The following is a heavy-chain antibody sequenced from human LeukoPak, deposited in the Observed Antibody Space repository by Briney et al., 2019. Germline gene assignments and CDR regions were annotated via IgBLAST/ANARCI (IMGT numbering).Heavy chain of an antibody. CDR1: GYTFTSYA. CDR2: INAGNGNT. J-gene: IGHJ4*02. CDR3: ARAYSSSWYGPGLFDY. Sequence: GASVKVSCKASGYTFTSYAMHWVRQAPGQRLEWMGWINAGNGNTKYSQKFQGRVTITRDTSASTAYMELSSPRSEDTAVYYCARAYSSSWYGPGLFDYWGQGTLVTVSS. V-gene: IGHV1-3*01. D-gene: IGHD6-13*01.